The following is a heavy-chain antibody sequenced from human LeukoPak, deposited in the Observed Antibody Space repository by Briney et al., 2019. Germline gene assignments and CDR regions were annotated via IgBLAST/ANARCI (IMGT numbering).Heavy chain of an antibody. Sequence: ASVKVSCKASGYTFTGYYMHWVRQAPGQGLEWMGWINPNSGGTNYAQKFQGRVTMTRDTSISTAYMELSRLRPDDTAVNYCARGTDYYDSTELDYWGQGTLVTVSS. V-gene: IGHV1-2*02. CDR2: INPNSGGT. CDR1: GYTFTGYY. D-gene: IGHD3-22*01. J-gene: IGHJ4*02. CDR3: ARGTDYYDSTELDY.